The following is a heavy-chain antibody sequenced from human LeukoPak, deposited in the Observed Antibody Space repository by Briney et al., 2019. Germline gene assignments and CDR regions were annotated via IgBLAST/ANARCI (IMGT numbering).Heavy chain of an antibody. V-gene: IGHV4-39*01. D-gene: IGHD2-2*01. CDR2: IFYSGSP. Sequence: PSETLSLTCTVSGGSISSTSYYWGWIRQPPGKGLEWIGSIFYSGSPYYNPSLKSRVTISVDTAKNQSSLRLTSVTAADTAVYYCARLKGVPAADCWGQGTLVTVSS. CDR3: ARLKGVPAADC. CDR1: GGSISSTSYY. J-gene: IGHJ4*02.